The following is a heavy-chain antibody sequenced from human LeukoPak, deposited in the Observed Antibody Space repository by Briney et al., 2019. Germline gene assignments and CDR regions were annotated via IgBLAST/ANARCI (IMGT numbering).Heavy chain of an antibody. Sequence: ESGPTLFNPTHTLTLTFTFSGFSLSTSGGAVGWIRQPPGKALEWLALIYWDDDKRYSPSLKSRLTITNDTSKTQVVLTMTNMDPVDTATYYCAPLKGDIVVDSHWGQGTLVTVSS. V-gene: IGHV2-5*02. CDR2: IYWDDDK. J-gene: IGHJ4*02. CDR1: GFSLSTSGGA. CDR3: APLKGDIVVDSH. D-gene: IGHD3-22*01.